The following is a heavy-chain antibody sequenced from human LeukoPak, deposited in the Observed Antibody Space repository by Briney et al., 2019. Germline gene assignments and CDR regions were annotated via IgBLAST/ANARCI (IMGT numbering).Heavy chain of an antibody. CDR3: TGRNS. CDR1: GYTFTRYA. V-gene: IGHV1-3*01. CDR2: INAGSGNT. D-gene: IGHD1-26*01. J-gene: IGHJ5*02. Sequence: ASVKDSFKASGYTFTRYAMHWVGQAPGQRLEWMGWINAGSGNTKYSQKFQGRVTITRDTSASTAYMELSTLRSDDTAVYYRTGRNSWGQGTLVTVPS.